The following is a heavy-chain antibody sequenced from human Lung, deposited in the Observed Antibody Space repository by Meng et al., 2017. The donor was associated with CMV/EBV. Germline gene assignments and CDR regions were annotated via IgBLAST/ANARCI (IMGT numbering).Heavy chain of an antibody. CDR3: ARDFVPFGATAVYYGMDV. CDR1: GYTFINHG. V-gene: IGHV1-18*01. D-gene: IGHD6-13*01. CDR2: ISTYSGNT. Sequence: ASXXVSCKASGYTFINHGFSWVRQAPGQGLEWMGWISTYSGNTNYAQKFQGRVTMSTDTSTNTAYMELRSLRSDDTAVYYCARDFVPFGATAVYYGMDVWGKGTXVTVSS. J-gene: IGHJ6*04.